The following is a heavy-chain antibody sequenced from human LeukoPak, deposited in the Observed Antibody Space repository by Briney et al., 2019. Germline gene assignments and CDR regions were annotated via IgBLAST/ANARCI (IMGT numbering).Heavy chain of an antibody. CDR1: GFTFSTYW. J-gene: IGHJ4*02. CDR2: IKQDGSEK. V-gene: IGHV3-7*01. D-gene: IGHD4-17*01. Sequence: GGSLRLSCTASGFTFSTYWMDWVRQAPGRGLEWVANIKQDGSEKYYVDSVKGRFTISRDNAKNSLHLQMNSLRAEDAAVYYCARDYGDYWGQGTLVTVSS. CDR3: ARDYGDY.